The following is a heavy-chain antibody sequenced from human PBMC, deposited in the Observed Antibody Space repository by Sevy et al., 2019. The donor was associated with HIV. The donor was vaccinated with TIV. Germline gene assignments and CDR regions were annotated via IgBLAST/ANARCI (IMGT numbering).Heavy chain of an antibody. J-gene: IGHJ4*02. CDR2: IYHRDSDT. CDR1: GYKFATYC. Sequence: GESLKISCKASGYKFATYCIGWARQMPGKGLEWMGMIYHRDSDTRYSQSFQGQVTISADTSINTAYLQWSSLKASDTAMYFCARHVDMTTLIGGLYYFDSWGQGSLVTVSS. V-gene: IGHV5-51*01. D-gene: IGHD4-4*01. CDR3: ARHVDMTTLIGGLYYFDS.